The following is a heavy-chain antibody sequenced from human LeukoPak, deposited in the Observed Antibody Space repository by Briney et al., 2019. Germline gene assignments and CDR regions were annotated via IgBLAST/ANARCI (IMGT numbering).Heavy chain of an antibody. CDR3: AKDRDKFWSGSQV. J-gene: IGHJ4*02. Sequence: GKSLRLSCAASGFTFSSYGMHWVRQAPGKGLEWVAVISYDGSNKYYADSVKGRFTISRDNSKSTLYLQMNRLRTEDTAVYYCAKDRDKFWSGSQVWGQGTLVTVSS. D-gene: IGHD3-3*01. V-gene: IGHV3-30*18. CDR2: ISYDGSNK. CDR1: GFTFSSYG.